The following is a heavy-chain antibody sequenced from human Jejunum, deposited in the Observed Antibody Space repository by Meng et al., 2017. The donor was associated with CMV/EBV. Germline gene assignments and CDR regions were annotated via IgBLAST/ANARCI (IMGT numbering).Heavy chain of an antibody. J-gene: IGHJ6*02. CDR1: TYW. CDR2: IYPGDSDT. Sequence: TYWLGWVRQMPGKGLEWMGIIYPGDSDTRYGPSFQGQVTISADKSISTAYLHWSSLKASDTAMYYCARVVVTATPGFYYYYGVDVWGQGTTVTVSS. V-gene: IGHV5-51*01. D-gene: IGHD2-15*01. CDR3: ARVVVTATPGFYYYYGVDV.